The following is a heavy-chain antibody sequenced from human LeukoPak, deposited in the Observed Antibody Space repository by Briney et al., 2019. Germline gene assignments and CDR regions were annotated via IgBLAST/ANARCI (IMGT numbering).Heavy chain of an antibody. Sequence: PSQTLSLTCTVSGGSISSGSYYWSWIRQPAGKGLEWIGRIYTRGSTNYNPSLKSRVTISVDTSKNQFSLKLSSVTAADTAVYYCARARREMVDYWGQGTLVSVSS. V-gene: IGHV4-61*02. CDR2: IYTRGST. CDR1: GGSISSGSYY. J-gene: IGHJ4*02. D-gene: IGHD5-24*01. CDR3: ARARREMVDY.